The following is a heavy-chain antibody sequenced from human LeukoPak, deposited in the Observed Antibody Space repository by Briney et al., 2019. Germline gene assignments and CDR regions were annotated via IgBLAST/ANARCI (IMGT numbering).Heavy chain of an antibody. CDR1: GYTFTSYG. CDR2: ISAYNGNT. Sequence: ASVKVSCKASGYTFTSYGISWVRQAPGQGLEWMGWISAYNGNTNYAQKLQGRVTMTTDTSTSTAYMELRSLRSDDTAVYYCARVVAAAGNEGWFDPWGQGTLVTVSS. V-gene: IGHV1-18*01. CDR3: ARVVAAAGNEGWFDP. J-gene: IGHJ5*02. D-gene: IGHD6-13*01.